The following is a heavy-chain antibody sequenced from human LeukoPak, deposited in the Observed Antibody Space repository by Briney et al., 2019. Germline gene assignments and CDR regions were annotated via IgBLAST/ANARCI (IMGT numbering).Heavy chain of an antibody. CDR2: ISGSGGST. CDR3: AKDMYSSGSYYGMDV. D-gene: IGHD6-19*01. Sequence: GGSLRLSCAASGFTFSSYAMSWVRQAPGKGLEWVSAISGSGGSTYYADSVKGRFTTSRDNSKNTLYLQMNSLRAEDTAVYYCAKDMYSSGSYYGMDVWGQGTTVTVSS. V-gene: IGHV3-23*01. CDR1: GFTFSSYA. J-gene: IGHJ6*02.